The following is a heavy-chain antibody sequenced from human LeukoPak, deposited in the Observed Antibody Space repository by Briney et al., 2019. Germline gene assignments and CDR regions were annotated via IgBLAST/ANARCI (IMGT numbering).Heavy chain of an antibody. CDR2: INPNSGGT. J-gene: IGHJ4*02. D-gene: IGHD2-2*01. V-gene: IGHV1-2*02. Sequence: ASVKVSCKASGYTFTGYYIHWVRQAPGQGLEWMGWINPNSGGTNYAQKFQGRVTMTRDTSISTAYMELSRLRSDDTAVYYCARGLRRAAAMSMSAYWGQGTLVTVSS. CDR3: ARGLRRAAAMSMSAY. CDR1: GYTFTGYY.